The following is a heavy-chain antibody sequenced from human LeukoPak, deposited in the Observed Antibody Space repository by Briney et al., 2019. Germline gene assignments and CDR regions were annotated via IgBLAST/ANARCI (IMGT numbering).Heavy chain of an antibody. CDR3: ARGLWMTYCTSTDCNPNWLDP. D-gene: IGHD2-2*01. CDR1: GFTFSDYY. V-gene: IGHV3-11*04. Sequence: GGSLRLSCAASGFTFSDYYMSWIRQAPGKGLEWVSQIISSGTTIYYADSVKGRFIISRDNAKNSLYLQMNSLRAEDTGVYYCARGLWMTYCTSTDCNPNWLDPWGQGTLVTVSS. J-gene: IGHJ5*02. CDR2: IISSGTTI.